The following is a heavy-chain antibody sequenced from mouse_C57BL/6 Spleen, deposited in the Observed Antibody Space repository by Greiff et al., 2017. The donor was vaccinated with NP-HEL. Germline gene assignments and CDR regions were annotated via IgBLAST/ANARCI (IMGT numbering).Heavy chain of an antibody. Sequence: EVQLQESGPELVKPGASVKMSCKASGYTFTDYNMHWVKQSHGKSLEWIGYINPNNGGTRYNQKFKGKATLTVNKSSSTAYMELRSLTSEDSAVYYCARGPYYYGSSPYFDYWGQGTTLTVSS. CDR1: GYTFTDYN. D-gene: IGHD1-1*01. CDR2: INPNNGGT. J-gene: IGHJ2*01. CDR3: ARGPYYYGSSPYFDY. V-gene: IGHV1-22*01.